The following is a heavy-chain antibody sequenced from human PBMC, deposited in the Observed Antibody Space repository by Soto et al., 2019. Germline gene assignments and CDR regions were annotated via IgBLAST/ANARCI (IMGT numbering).Heavy chain of an antibody. D-gene: IGHD2-2*03. CDR3: ARDSGYCSSTSCPNYYYGMDV. CDR1: GGSISSGGYY. CDR2: IYYSGST. V-gene: IGHV4-31*03. J-gene: IGHJ6*02. Sequence: QVQLQESGPGLVKPSQTLSLTCTVSGGSISSGGYYWSWIRQHPGKGLEWIGYIYYSGSTYYNPSLTSRVTISVDTSKNQFSLKLSSVTAADTAVYYCARDSGYCSSTSCPNYYYGMDVWGQGTTVTVSS.